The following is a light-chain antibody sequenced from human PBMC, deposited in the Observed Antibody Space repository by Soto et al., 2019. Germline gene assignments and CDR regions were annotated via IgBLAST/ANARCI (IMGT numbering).Light chain of an antibody. Sequence: EIVLTQSPATLSLSPGERATLSCRASQSVSSYLAWYQQKPGQAPRLLIYDASNRATGIPARFSGSWSGTDFPLTISSLEPEDFAVYYRQQRSNWPWTFGQGTKVEIK. J-gene: IGKJ1*01. CDR1: QSVSSY. V-gene: IGKV3-11*01. CDR3: QQRSNWPWT. CDR2: DAS.